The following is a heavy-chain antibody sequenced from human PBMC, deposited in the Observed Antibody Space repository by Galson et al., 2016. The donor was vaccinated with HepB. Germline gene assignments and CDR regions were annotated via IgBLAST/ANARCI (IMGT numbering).Heavy chain of an antibody. CDR1: RFTFSSYG. D-gene: IGHD3-10*01. CDR3: ARDRGYRALDL. V-gene: IGHV3-23*01. CDR2: LSPSGTST. Sequence: SLRLSCAASRFTFSSYGMSWVRQAPGKGLEWVSGLSPSGTSTHYADSVKGRFSISRDNSKTTLYLQMNSLRVEDTALYYFARDRGYRALDLWGQGTTVTVSS. J-gene: IGHJ3*01.